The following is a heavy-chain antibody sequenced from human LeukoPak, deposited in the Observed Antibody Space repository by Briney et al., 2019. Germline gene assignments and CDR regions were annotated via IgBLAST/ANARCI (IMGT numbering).Heavy chain of an antibody. CDR1: RYTFTGYY. CDR2: INPNSGGT. Sequence: GASVKVSCKASRYTFTGYYMHWVRQAPGQGLEWMGRINPNSGGTNYAQKFQGRVTMTRDTSISTAYMELSSLRSDDTAVYYCARDDYSSGYYLDYWGQGTLVTVSP. CDR3: ARDDYSSGYYLDY. V-gene: IGHV1-2*06. D-gene: IGHD3-22*01. J-gene: IGHJ4*02.